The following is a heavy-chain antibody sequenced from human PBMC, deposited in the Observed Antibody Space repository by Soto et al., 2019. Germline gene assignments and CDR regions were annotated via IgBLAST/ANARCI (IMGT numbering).Heavy chain of an antibody. CDR1: GDTFNNYA. Sequence: SVKVSCKASGDTFNNYAISWVRQAPGQGLEWMGGTIPIFGTANYAQKFQGRVTITADKSTSTAYMELSSLRSEDTAVYYCASRTGYSSGFDAFDIWGHGTMVTVS. CDR3: ASRTGYSSGFDAFDI. D-gene: IGHD6-19*01. J-gene: IGHJ3*02. V-gene: IGHV1-69*06. CDR2: TIPIFGTA.